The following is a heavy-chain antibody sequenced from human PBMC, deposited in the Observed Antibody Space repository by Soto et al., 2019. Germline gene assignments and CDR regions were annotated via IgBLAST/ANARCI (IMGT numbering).Heavy chain of an antibody. CDR3: ARRQSIAVAGSLFNAFDI. D-gene: IGHD6-19*01. V-gene: IGHV1-2*02. Sequence: GSVKVSCKASGYTFTGYYMHWVRQAPGQGLEWMGWINPNSGGTNYAQKFQGRVTMTRDTSISTAYMELSRLRSDDTAVYYCARRQSIAVAGSLFNAFDIWGQGTMVTVS. CDR2: INPNSGGT. J-gene: IGHJ3*02. CDR1: GYTFTGYY.